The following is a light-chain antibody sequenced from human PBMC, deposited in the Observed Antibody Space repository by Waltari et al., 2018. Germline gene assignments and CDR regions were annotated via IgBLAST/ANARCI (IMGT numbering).Light chain of an antibody. V-gene: IGLV4-69*01. CDR1: SGHSNYA. Sequence: QLLLTQSPSASASLGASVKLTCTVSSGHSNYAIAWHQQHPHKGPRYLMKVNSDGSHIKGEGIPDRFSGSSSGAEGYLTISSLQSEDEADYYCQTGGFGIWVFGGGTKLTVL. CDR2: VNSDGSH. J-gene: IGLJ3*02. CDR3: QTGGFGIWV.